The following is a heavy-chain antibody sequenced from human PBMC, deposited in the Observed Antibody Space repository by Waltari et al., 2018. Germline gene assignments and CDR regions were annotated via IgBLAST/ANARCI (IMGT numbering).Heavy chain of an antibody. CDR3: AKDYGDY. CDR2: RRYDGSKK. CDR1: GFTFSSYG. Sequence: QVQLVESGGGVVQPGGSLRLSCAASGFTFSSYGMPWGRQVPGKWLECVAFRRYDGSKKYYADSVKGRFTISRDNSKNTLYLQMNSLRAEDTAVYYCAKDYGDYWGQGTLVTVSS. D-gene: IGHD4-17*01. J-gene: IGHJ4*02. V-gene: IGHV3-30*02.